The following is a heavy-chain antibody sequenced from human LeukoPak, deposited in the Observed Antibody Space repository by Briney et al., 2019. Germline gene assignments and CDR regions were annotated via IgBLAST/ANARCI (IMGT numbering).Heavy chain of an antibody. CDR1: GGSISSSSFF. J-gene: IGHJ4*02. Sequence: KPSETLSLTCTVSGGSISSSSFFWGWIRQSPGTGLEWIGSIYYRGSTYYNPSLKSRVTISLDTSKNEFSLKLTSVTAADTAVYYCARVLYYYDRSSDTVGRRFYFDSWGQGTLVTVSS. CDR3: ARVLYYYDRSSDTVGRRFYFDS. V-gene: IGHV4-39*07. CDR2: IYYRGST. D-gene: IGHD3-22*01.